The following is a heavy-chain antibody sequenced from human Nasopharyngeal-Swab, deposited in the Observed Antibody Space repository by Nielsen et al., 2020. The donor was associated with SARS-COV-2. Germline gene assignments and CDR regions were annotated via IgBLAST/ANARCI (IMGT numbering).Heavy chain of an antibody. D-gene: IGHD3-16*02. J-gene: IGHJ6*03. CDR2: IKQDGSEN. CDR1: GFTFRDYW. CDR3: ARQGVFVPAYFHQYYMDV. V-gene: IGHV3-7*03. Sequence: GGSLRLSCVASGFTFRDYWMSWVRQAPGKGLEWVANIKQDGSENYYVDSVKGRFTVSRYNPKNLLYLQVNSLRAEDTAVYYCARQGVFVPAYFHQYYMDVWGKGTTVTVSS.